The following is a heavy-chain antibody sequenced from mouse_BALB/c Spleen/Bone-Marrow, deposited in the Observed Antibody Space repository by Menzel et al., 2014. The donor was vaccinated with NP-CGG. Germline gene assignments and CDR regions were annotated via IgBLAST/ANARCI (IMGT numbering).Heavy chain of an antibody. CDR2: IRNKANGYTT. Sequence: EVQLQESGGGLVQPGGSLRLSCATSGFTFTDYYMNWVRQPPGKALEWLGFIRNKANGYTTEYSASVKSRFTISRDNSQNIHYLQMNTLRADDSATYYCARDKGRVFFDYWGQGTTLTVSS. CDR3: ARDKGRVFFDY. J-gene: IGHJ2*01. V-gene: IGHV7-3*02. CDR1: GFTFTDYY.